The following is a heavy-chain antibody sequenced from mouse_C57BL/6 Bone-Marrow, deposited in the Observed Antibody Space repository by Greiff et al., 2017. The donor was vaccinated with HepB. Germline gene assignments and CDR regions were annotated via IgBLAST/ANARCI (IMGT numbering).Heavy chain of an antibody. D-gene: IGHD2-3*01. J-gene: IGHJ1*03. V-gene: IGHV5-2*03. CDR2: INSDGGST. CDR3: ARLTVVYDGSYWYFDV. CDR1: EYEFPSHD. Sequence: EVKLVESGGGLVQPGESLKLSCESNEYEFPSHDMSWVRKTPEKRLELVAAINSDGGSTYYPDTMERRFIISRDNTKKTLYLQMSSLRSEYTALYYCARLTVVYDGSYWYFDVWGTGTTVTVSS.